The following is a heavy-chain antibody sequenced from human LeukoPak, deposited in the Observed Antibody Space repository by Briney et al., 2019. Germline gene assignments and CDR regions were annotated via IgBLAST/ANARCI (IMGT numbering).Heavy chain of an antibody. J-gene: IGHJ4*02. V-gene: IGHV4-34*01. Sequence: SETLSLTCAVNGGSFSDYYWSWIRQPPGKGLEWIGEINHSGSTEYNPSLKSRVTISVDTSKNQFSLKLSSVTAADTAVYYCARHRITGTRGDFDYWGQGTLVTVSS. CDR3: ARHRITGTRGDFDY. CDR2: INHSGST. CDR1: GGSFSDYY. D-gene: IGHD1-7*01.